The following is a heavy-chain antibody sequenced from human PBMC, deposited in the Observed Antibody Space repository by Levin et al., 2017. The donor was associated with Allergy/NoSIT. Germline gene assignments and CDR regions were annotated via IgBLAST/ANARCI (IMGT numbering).Heavy chain of an antibody. J-gene: IGHJ4*02. V-gene: IGHV3-23*01. CDR2: ISASGGST. CDR1: GFTFSTYA. Sequence: GESLKISCAASGFTFSTYAMYWVRQAPGKGLEWVSAISASGGSTYYADSVKGRFTISRDNSKNTLFLQMNSPRAEDTAVYYCAKGVLYSSGWYLAYWGQGTLVTVSS. CDR3: AKGVLYSSGWYLAY. D-gene: IGHD6-19*01.